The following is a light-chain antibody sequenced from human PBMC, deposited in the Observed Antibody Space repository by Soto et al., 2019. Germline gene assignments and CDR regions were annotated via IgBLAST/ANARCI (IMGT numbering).Light chain of an antibody. CDR2: GAS. V-gene: IGKV3-15*01. CDR1: QSVSSN. CDR3: QQYFSYPLT. Sequence: ETVMTQSAATLSVSPGERATLSCRASQSVSSNLAWYQQKPGQAPRVLIYGASTKVTGIPARFSGSGSGTEFTLHISILLSEEFAVYYCQQYFSYPLTFGGGPKVEIK. J-gene: IGKJ4*01.